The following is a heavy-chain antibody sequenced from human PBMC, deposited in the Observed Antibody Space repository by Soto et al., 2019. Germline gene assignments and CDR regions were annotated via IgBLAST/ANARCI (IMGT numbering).Heavy chain of an antibody. V-gene: IGHV3-23*01. Sequence: GGSLRLSCAASGFTFSSYAMSWVRQAPGKGLEWVSAISGSGGSTYYADSVKGRFTISRDNSKNTLYLQMNSLRAEDTAVYYCAKDVYGDRFARYYYYMDVWGKGTTVTVSS. CDR3: AKDVYGDRFARYYYYMDV. CDR1: GFTFSSYA. J-gene: IGHJ6*03. CDR2: ISGSGGST. D-gene: IGHD4-17*01.